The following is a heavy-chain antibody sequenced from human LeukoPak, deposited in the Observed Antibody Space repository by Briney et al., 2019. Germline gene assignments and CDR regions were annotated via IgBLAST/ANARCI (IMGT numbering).Heavy chain of an antibody. Sequence: SETLSLTCTVSGGSISSYYWSWIRQPAGKGLEWIGRIYTSGSTNYNPSLKSRVTMSVDTSKNQFSLKLSSVTAADTAVYYCARGRRLRYFDWLLSPLHYWGQGTLVTVSS. CDR3: ARGRRLRYFDWLLSPLHY. CDR1: GGSISSYY. D-gene: IGHD3-9*01. J-gene: IGHJ4*02. V-gene: IGHV4-4*07. CDR2: IYTSGST.